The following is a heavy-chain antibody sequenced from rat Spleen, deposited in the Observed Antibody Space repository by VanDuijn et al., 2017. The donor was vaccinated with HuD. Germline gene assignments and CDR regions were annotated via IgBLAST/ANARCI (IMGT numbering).Heavy chain of an antibody. J-gene: IGHJ2*01. CDR3: SRGGATRFDY. Sequence: EVQLVESGGGLVQPGGSLKLSCVASGFTFNNYWMTWIRQAPGRGLEWVASITNASGRTYYSDFVKGRFTISSNNAKNTLYLQMNSLRSEETATYYWSRGGATRFDYWGQGVMVTVSS. CDR2: ITNASGRT. V-gene: IGHV5-31*01. D-gene: IGHD3-4*01. CDR1: GFTFNNYW.